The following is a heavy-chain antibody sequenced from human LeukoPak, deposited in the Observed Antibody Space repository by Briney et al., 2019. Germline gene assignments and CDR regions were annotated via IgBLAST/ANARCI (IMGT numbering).Heavy chain of an antibody. D-gene: IGHD3-22*01. J-gene: IGHJ4*02. Sequence: GGSLRLSCAASGFTFSSYSMNWVRQAPGKGLQWASSISSSSSYIYYADSVKGRFTISRDNAKNSLYLQMNSLRAEDTAVYYCARDSRYDSSHLHDYWGQGTLVTVSS. CDR1: GFTFSSYS. V-gene: IGHV3-21*01. CDR3: ARDSRYDSSHLHDY. CDR2: ISSSSSYI.